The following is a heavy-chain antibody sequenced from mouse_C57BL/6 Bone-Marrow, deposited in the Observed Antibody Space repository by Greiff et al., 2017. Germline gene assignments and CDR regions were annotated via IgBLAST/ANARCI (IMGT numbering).Heavy chain of an antibody. Sequence: QVQLQQPGAELVKPGASVKMSCKASGYTFTSYWITWVKQRPGQGLEWIGDIYPGSGSTNYNEKFKSKATLTVDTSSRTAYMQLSSLTSEDAAVYYCAIEKSIYYFGSSYWYFDVWGTGTTVTVS. J-gene: IGHJ1*03. V-gene: IGHV1-55*01. CDR2: IYPGSGST. CDR3: AIEKSIYYFGSSYWYFDV. CDR1: GYTFTSYW. D-gene: IGHD1-1*01.